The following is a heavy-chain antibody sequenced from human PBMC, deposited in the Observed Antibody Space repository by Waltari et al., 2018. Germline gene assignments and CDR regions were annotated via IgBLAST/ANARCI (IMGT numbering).Heavy chain of an antibody. Sequence: EVQLVESGGGLVQPGRSLRLSCAASGFTFDDYAMHWVRQAPGKGLEWVSGISWNSGSIGYADSVKGRFTISRDNAKNSLYLQMNSLRAEDTALYYCAKDMTMIVVPNAFDIWGQGTMVTVSS. CDR3: AKDMTMIVVPNAFDI. D-gene: IGHD3-22*01. J-gene: IGHJ3*02. CDR1: GFTFDDYA. V-gene: IGHV3-9*01. CDR2: ISWNSGSI.